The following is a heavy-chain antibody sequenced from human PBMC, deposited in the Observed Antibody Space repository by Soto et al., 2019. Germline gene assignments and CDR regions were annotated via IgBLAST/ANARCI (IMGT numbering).Heavy chain of an antibody. CDR2: IDPSDSYA. Sequence: GESLKISCKVSGYSFSSYWISWVRQMPGKGLEWMGTIDPSDSYANYIPSFQGHVTISVARSISTAYLHWSSLKASDTAMYYCVRRGEGEIHPPYYGMDVWGQGTTVTVSS. V-gene: IGHV5-10-1*01. CDR1: GYSFSSYW. D-gene: IGHD3-10*01. J-gene: IGHJ6*02. CDR3: VRRGEGEIHPPYYGMDV.